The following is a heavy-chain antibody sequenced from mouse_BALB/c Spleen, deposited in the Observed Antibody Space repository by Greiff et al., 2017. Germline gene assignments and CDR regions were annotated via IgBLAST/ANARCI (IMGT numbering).Heavy chain of an antibody. J-gene: IGHJ2*01. Sequence: QVQLKESGAELMKPGASVKISCKATGYTFSSYWIEWVKQRPGHGLEWIGEILPGSGSTNYNEKFKGKATFTADTSSNTAYMQLSSLTSEDSAVYYCASGTGTGGYYFDYWGQGTTLTVSS. CDR3: ASGTGTGGYYFDY. CDR2: ILPGSGST. CDR1: GYTFSSYW. D-gene: IGHD4-1*01. V-gene: IGHV1-9*01.